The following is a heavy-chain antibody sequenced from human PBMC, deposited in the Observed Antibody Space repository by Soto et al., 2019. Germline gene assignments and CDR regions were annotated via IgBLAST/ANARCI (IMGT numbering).Heavy chain of an antibody. Sequence: QVQLVESGGGVVQPGRSLRLSCAASGFTFSSYAMHWVRQAPGKGLEWVAVISYDGSNKYYADSVKGRFTISRDNSKNTLYLQMNSLRAEDTAVYYCARGYYDFWSGYQMQNGMDVWGQGTTVTVSS. D-gene: IGHD3-3*01. CDR3: ARGYYDFWSGYQMQNGMDV. CDR2: ISYDGSNK. J-gene: IGHJ6*02. V-gene: IGHV3-30-3*01. CDR1: GFTFSSYA.